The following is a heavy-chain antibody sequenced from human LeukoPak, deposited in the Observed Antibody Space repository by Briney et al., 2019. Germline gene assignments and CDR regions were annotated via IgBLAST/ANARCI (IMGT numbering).Heavy chain of an antibody. CDR2: IKSDGST. J-gene: IGHJ1*01. Sequence: VWPLKLSCAASGFTFSTYWMHWVRQAPGKGLVWVSRIKSDGSTNYADSVKGRFTISRDNANNTLSLQMNSLRPEDTGVYYCARAPSEIGGYYPEYFRHWGQGTLVTVSS. D-gene: IGHD3-22*01. CDR3: ARAPSEIGGYYPEYFRH. CDR1: GFTFSTYW. V-gene: IGHV3-74*01.